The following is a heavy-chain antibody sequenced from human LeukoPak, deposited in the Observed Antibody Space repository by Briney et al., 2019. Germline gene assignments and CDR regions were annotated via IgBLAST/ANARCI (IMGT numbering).Heavy chain of an antibody. J-gene: IGHJ4*02. Sequence: GESLKISCKASGYSFTTNWTGWVRQMPGQGLEWMGIIFPGDSDTRYSPSFQGQVTISADKSISTAYLLWRSLKASDTAIYYCAKSSYRGAIAAAGVDYWGQGTLVAVSS. V-gene: IGHV5-51*01. CDR3: AKSSYRGAIAAAGVDY. CDR1: GYSFTTNW. CDR2: IFPGDSDT. D-gene: IGHD6-13*01.